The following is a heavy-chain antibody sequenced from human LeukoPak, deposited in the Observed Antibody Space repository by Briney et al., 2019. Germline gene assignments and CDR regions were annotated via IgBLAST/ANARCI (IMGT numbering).Heavy chain of an antibody. Sequence: GGSLRLSCAASGFTFSSYAMHWVRQAPGKGLEWVAVISYDGSNKYYADSVKGRFTISRDNSKNTLYLQMNSLRAEDTAVYYCAKDLRGTPLAWGQGTLVTVSS. CDR2: ISYDGSNK. CDR1: GFTFSSYA. J-gene: IGHJ5*02. CDR3: AKDLRGTPLA. V-gene: IGHV3-30-3*01.